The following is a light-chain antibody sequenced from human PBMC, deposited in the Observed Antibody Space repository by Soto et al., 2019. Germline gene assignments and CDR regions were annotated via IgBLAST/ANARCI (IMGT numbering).Light chain of an antibody. CDR2: GAS. Sequence: EIVMTQSPATLSVSPGERATLSCRASQSVSSNLAWYQQKPGQAPRLLIYGASTRATGIPARFSGSRSGPDLTITISSLQPEDFETYYCQQSYSSPPTFGQGTKVDIK. J-gene: IGKJ1*01. CDR3: QQSYSSPPT. V-gene: IGKV3-15*01. CDR1: QSVSSN.